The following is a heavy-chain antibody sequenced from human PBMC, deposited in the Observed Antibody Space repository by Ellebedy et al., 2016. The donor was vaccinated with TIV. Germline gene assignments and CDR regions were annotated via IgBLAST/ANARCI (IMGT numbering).Heavy chain of an antibody. CDR3: ATRTAMAGGIEY. CDR1: GSSIATSTYP. J-gene: IGHJ4*02. CDR2: LSYNGSS. Sequence: MPSETLSLTCTVSGSSIATSTYPWDWIRQPPGKGLEWIATLSYNGSSYYNPSLKSRVTKSVDTSKNQFSMRLSSVTAADTALYYCATRTAMAGGIEYWGQGTLVTV. D-gene: IGHD6-19*01. V-gene: IGHV4-39*01.